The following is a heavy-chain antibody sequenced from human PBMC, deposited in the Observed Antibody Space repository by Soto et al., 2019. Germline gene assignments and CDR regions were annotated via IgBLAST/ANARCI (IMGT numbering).Heavy chain of an antibody. V-gene: IGHV4-34*01. Sequence: SETLSLTCAVYGGSFSGYYWSWIRQPPGKGLEWIGEINHSGSTNYNPSLKSRVTISVDTSKNQFSLKLSSVTAADTAVYYCARRVSYYYDSSGYYARDYWGQGTLVTVSS. D-gene: IGHD3-22*01. CDR3: ARRVSYYYDSSGYYARDY. CDR2: INHSGST. CDR1: GGSFSGYY. J-gene: IGHJ4*02.